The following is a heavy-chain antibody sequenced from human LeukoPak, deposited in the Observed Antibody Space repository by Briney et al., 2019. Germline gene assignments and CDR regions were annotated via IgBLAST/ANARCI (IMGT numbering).Heavy chain of an antibody. CDR2: ITSSSATI. V-gene: IGHV3-48*02. CDR3: ARGLPNVY. D-gene: IGHD2-8*01. CDR1: RFTFSSFI. Sequence: PGGSLRLSCAASRFTFSSFIMNWVRQAPGKGLEWVSYITSSSATIYYADSVKGRFTISRDNAKNSLYLQMTSLRDEDTAVYYCARGLPNVYWGQGTLVTVSS. J-gene: IGHJ4*02.